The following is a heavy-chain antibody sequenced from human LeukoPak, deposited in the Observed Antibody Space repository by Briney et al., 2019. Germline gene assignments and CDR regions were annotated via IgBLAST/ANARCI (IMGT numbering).Heavy chain of an antibody. CDR1: GFTFSDYY. Sequence: PGGSLRLSCAASGFTFSDYYMSWIRQAPGKGLEWVSYISSSGSTIYYADSVKGRFTISRDNAKNSLYLQMNSLRAEDTAVYYYARDSIVVTAIFDYWGQGTLVTVSS. CDR2: ISSSGSTI. D-gene: IGHD2-21*02. J-gene: IGHJ4*02. V-gene: IGHV3-11*01. CDR3: ARDSIVVTAIFDY.